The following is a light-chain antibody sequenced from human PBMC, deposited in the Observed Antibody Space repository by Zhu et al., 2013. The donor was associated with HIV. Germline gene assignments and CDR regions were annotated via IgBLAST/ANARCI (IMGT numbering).Light chain of an antibody. V-gene: IGKV1-39*01. CDR2: AAS. Sequence: DIQMTQSPSSLSASVGDRVTITCRASQSISTYLNWFQQKPGKAPNLLIYAASSLQSGVPSRFSGSGSGTDFTLTINSLQPEDFATYYCQQSYSTPLTFGPGPKWISN. CDR1: QSISTY. J-gene: IGKJ3*01. CDR3: QQSYSTPLT.